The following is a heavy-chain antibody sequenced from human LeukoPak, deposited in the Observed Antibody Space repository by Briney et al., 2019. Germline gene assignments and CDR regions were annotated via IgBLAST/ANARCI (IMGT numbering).Heavy chain of an antibody. J-gene: IGHJ4*02. Sequence: ASVKVPCKASGYTFTGYYMHWVRQAPGQGLEWMGRINPNSGGTNYAQKFQGRVTMTRDTSISTAYMELSRLRSDDTAVYYCARDQVGYYDSSGYYYDYWGQGTLVTVSS. CDR1: GYTFTGYY. CDR3: ARDQVGYYDSSGYYYDY. D-gene: IGHD3-22*01. V-gene: IGHV1-2*06. CDR2: INPNSGGT.